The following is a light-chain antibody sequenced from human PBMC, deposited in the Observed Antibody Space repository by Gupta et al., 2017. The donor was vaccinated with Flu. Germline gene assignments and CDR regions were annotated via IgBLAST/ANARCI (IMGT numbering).Light chain of an antibody. J-gene: IGLJ3*02. Sequence: QSALTQPASVSGSPGQSIIISCTGTNGDVGGHNYVSWFQQHPGKAPKLMIFEVSNRPSGISNRFSGSKSGNTASLTISGRQAEDEADYYCSSVTRSNTWVFGGGTKLTVL. CDR2: EVS. V-gene: IGLV2-14*01. CDR1: NGDVGGHNY. CDR3: SSVTRSNTWV.